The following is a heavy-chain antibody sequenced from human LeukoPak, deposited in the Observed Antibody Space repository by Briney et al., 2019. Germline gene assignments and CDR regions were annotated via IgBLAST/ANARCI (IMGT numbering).Heavy chain of an antibody. CDR3: ARAVDIGVVPAAIREGYYYYMDV. CDR1: GGTFSIYA. D-gene: IGHD2-2*01. V-gene: IGHV1-69*13. Sequence: SVTLSFNASGGTFSIYAISWVRQAPGQGLEWMGGILPIFGTANYAQKFQGRVTITADECTSTAYMELRSLRSEDTAVYYCARAVDIGVVPAAIREGYYYYMDVWVKGSTVAISS. J-gene: IGHJ6*03. CDR2: ILPIFGTA.